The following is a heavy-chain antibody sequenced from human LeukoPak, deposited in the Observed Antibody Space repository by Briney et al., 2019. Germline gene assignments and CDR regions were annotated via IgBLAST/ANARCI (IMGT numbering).Heavy chain of an antibody. J-gene: IGHJ4*02. CDR3: AKRQSGAYGDFDY. Sequence: PGGSLRPSCAASGFTFSSYGMSWVRQAPGKGLEWVSILSSSGSTTYYASSVKGRFTISRDNSKNTLYLQMNSLRAEDTALYYCAKRQSGAYGDFDYWGQGTLVTVSS. CDR1: GFTFSSYG. CDR2: LSSSGSTT. V-gene: IGHV3-23*01. D-gene: IGHD1-26*01.